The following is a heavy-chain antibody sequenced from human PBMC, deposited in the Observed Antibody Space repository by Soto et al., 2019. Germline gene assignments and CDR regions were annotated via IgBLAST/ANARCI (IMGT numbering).Heavy chain of an antibody. D-gene: IGHD1-26*01. V-gene: IGHV1-8*01. CDR3: AREKVGAVDY. Sequence: QVQLVQSGAEVKKPGASVKVSCKASGYTFTSYDINWVRQATGQGLEWMGWMNPNSGNTGYAQKFQGRVTMTRNTSIRTAYMELRSLRSEESAVYYCAREKVGAVDYWGQRTLVTVPS. CDR1: GYTFTSYD. J-gene: IGHJ4*02. CDR2: MNPNSGNT.